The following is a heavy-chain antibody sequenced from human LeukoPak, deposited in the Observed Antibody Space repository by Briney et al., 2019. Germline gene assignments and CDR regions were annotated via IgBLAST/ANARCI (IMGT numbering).Heavy chain of an antibody. CDR2: IYYSGST. V-gene: IGHV4-59*12. CDR1: GGSISSYY. Sequence: PSETLSLTCTVSGGSISSYYWSWIRQPPGKGLEWIGYIYYSGSTNYNPSPKSRVTISVDTSKNQFSLKLSSVTAADTAVYYCARDPRRLYYDSSGYYDYWGQGTLVTVSS. D-gene: IGHD3-22*01. CDR3: ARDPRRLYYDSSGYYDY. J-gene: IGHJ4*02.